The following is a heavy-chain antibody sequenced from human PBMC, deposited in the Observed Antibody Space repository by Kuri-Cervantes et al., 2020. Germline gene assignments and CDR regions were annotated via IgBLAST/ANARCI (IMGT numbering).Heavy chain of an antibody. J-gene: IGHJ4*02. D-gene: IGHD3-10*01. CDR1: GFTFSSYW. CDR2: IKQDGSEK. CDR3: AREKYYGSGLDY. V-gene: IGHV3-7*01. Sequence: GESLKISCAASGFTFSSYWMSWVRQAPGKGLERVANIKQDGSEKYYVDSVKGRFTISRDNAKNSLYLQMNSLRAEDTAVYYCAREKYYGSGLDYWGQGTLVTVSS.